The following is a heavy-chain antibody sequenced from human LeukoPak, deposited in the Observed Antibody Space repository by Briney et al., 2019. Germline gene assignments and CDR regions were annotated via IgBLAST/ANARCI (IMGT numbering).Heavy chain of an antibody. D-gene: IGHD2/OR15-2a*01. CDR3: AVVSNYYYYHGMDV. CDR1: GFTFTKNY. Sequence: GGSLRLSCAASGFTFTKNYMSWVRQAPGKGLEWVSVIWSVGNTYYVDSVKGRFVMSRDNSKSTLYLQMNNLRVEDTAVYYCAVVSNYYYYHGMDVWGQGTTVTVYS. V-gene: IGHV3-53*01. CDR2: IWSVGNT. J-gene: IGHJ6*01.